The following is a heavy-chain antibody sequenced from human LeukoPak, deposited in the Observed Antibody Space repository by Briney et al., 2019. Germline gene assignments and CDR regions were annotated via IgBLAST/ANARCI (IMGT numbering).Heavy chain of an antibody. Sequence: SETLSLTCAVYGGSFSGYYWSWIRQPPGKGLEWIGEINHSGSTNYNPSLKSRVTISVDTSRKQFSLKLSSVTAADTAVYYCARVLEGSSGQHWYFDLWGRGTLVTVSS. CDR2: INHSGST. D-gene: IGHD6-19*01. CDR3: ARVLEGSSGQHWYFDL. V-gene: IGHV4-34*01. CDR1: GGSFSGYY. J-gene: IGHJ2*01.